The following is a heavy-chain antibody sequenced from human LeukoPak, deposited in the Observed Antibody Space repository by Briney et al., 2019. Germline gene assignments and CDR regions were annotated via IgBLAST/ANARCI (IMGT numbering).Heavy chain of an antibody. D-gene: IGHD3-16*01. V-gene: IGHV3-53*01. J-gene: IGHJ4*02. CDR1: GFTVINQG. Sequence: GSLRLFCAAFGFTVINQGMNWVRPGSGKGLEWVSVLYSDGNTKYADSVQGRFTISRDNSKNTLYLEMNSLSPDDTAVYYCARGVGPLAANTLAYWGQGTLVTVSS. CDR2: LYSDGNT. CDR3: ARGVGPLAANTLAY.